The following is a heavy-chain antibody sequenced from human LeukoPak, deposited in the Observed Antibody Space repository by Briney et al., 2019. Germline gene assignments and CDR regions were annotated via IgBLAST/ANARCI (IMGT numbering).Heavy chain of an antibody. D-gene: IGHD5-18*01. V-gene: IGHV3-13*01. CDR2: IGTAGDT. CDR1: GFTFSSYD. Sequence: GGSLRLSCAASGFTFSSYDMHWVRQATGKGLEGVSAIGTAGDTYYPGSVKGRFTISRENAKNSLYLQMNSLRAWDTAVYYCARAHRYSYGIFDYWGQGTLVTVSS. J-gene: IGHJ4*02. CDR3: ARAHRYSYGIFDY.